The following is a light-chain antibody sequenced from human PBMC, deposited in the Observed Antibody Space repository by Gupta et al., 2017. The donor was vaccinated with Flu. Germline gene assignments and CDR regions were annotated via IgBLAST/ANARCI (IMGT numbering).Light chain of an antibody. Sequence: DIQLTQSPSFLSASVGDRVTFTCRASQGIRIYLSWYQQKPGEAPKLLLYAASTLKSGVPSRFSGSGYGTEFTLTISSRQPEDFANYYCQQRNSSPGTFGQGTKVEIK. J-gene: IGKJ1*01. V-gene: IGKV1-9*01. CDR3: QQRNSSPGT. CDR1: QGIRIY. CDR2: AAS.